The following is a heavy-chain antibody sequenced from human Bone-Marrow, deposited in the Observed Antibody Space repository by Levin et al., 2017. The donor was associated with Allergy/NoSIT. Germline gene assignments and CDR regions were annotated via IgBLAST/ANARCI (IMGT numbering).Heavy chain of an antibody. CDR1: GGSISSGGYS. D-gene: IGHD3-10*01. V-gene: IGHV4-30-2*01. Sequence: SETLSLTCAVSGGSISSGGYSWSWIRQPPGKGLEWIGYIYHSGSTYYNPSLKSRVTISMDRSKNHFSLNLTSVTAADTAVYFCAKSLWFGAYFDCWGQGTLVTASS. J-gene: IGHJ4*02. CDR3: AKSLWFGAYFDC. CDR2: IYHSGST.